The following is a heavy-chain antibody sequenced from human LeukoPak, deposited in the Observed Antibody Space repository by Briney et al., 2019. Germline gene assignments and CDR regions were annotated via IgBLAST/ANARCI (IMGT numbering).Heavy chain of an antibody. Sequence: VKVSCKASGYTFTSYGISWVRQAPGQGLEWMGWISAYNGSTSYAQKLQGRVTMTTDTSTSTAYMELRSLRSDDTAVYYCARVTPTMVRGVFDYWGQGTLVTVSS. CDR3: ARVTPTMVRGVFDY. CDR1: GYTFTSYG. CDR2: ISAYNGST. D-gene: IGHD3-10*01. J-gene: IGHJ4*02. V-gene: IGHV1-18*01.